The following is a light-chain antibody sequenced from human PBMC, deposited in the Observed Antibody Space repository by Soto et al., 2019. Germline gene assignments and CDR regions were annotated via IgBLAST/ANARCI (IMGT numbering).Light chain of an antibody. CDR1: QSVLYSSNNKKY. J-gene: IGKJ1*01. Sequence: DIVMTQSPDSLAVSLGERATINCKSSQSVLYSSNNKKYLAWYQQKPGQPPKLLIYWASTRESWVPDRFSGSGSGTDFTLTISILQAEDVAVYYCQQYYSTPRTFGQGTKVELK. CDR3: QQYYSTPRT. V-gene: IGKV4-1*01. CDR2: WAS.